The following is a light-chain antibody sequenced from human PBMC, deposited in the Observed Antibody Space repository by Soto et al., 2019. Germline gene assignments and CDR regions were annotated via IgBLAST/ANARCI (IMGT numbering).Light chain of an antibody. CDR3: GTWDSSLSDVV. Sequence: QSVLTQPPSVSAAPGQTVTISCSGGSSNIGKNSVSWYQQLPGTAPKLLIYDNNKRPSGLPDRFSGSKSGTSATLGITGLQTGDEADYYCGTWDSSLSDVVFGGGTKLTVL. CDR1: SSNIGKNS. J-gene: IGLJ2*01. CDR2: DNN. V-gene: IGLV1-51*01.